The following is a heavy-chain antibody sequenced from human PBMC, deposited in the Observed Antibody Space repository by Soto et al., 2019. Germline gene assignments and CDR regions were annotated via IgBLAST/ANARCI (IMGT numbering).Heavy chain of an antibody. V-gene: IGHV4-59*08. Sequence: SETLSLTCTVSGGSISSYYWSWIRQPPGKGLEWIGYIYYSGSTNYNPSLKSRVTISVDTSKNQFSLKLSSVTAADTAVYYCARHAPGGPYYFDYWGQGTLVTVSS. D-gene: IGHD6-25*01. CDR3: ARHAPGGPYYFDY. CDR1: GGSISSYY. J-gene: IGHJ4*02. CDR2: IYYSGST.